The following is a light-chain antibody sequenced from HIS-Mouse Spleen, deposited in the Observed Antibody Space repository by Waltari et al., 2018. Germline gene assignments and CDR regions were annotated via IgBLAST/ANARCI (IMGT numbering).Light chain of an antibody. CDR3: CSYAGSSTFEV. CDR1: SSYVGSYNL. J-gene: IGLJ2*01. CDR2: EGS. V-gene: IGLV2-23*03. Sequence: QSALTQPASVSGSPGQSITISCTGTSSYVGSYNLVSWYQQHPGKAPKLMIYEGSKRPSGVSNRFSGYKSGNTASLTISGLQAEDEADYYCCSYAGSSTFEVFGGGTKLTVL.